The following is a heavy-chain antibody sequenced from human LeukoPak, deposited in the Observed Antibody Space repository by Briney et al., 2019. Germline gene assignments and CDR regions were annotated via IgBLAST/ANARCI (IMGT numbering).Heavy chain of an antibody. CDR1: GGCMSGYH. J-gene: IGHJ2*01. CDR3: ARRGGIAAARDWYFDL. Sequence: SETLSLTCTVSGGCMSGYHWSWIRQPPGKGLEGIGYIYYSGSTNYNPSLKSRVTISVDTSKNQFSLKLSSVTAADTAVYYCARRGGIAAARDWYFDLWGRGTLVTVSS. V-gene: IGHV4-59*01. CDR2: IYYSGST. D-gene: IGHD6-13*01.